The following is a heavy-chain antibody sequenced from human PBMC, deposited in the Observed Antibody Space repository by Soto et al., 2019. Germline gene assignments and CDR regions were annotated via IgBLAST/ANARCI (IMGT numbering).Heavy chain of an antibody. Sequence: ASVKVSCKASGYTFTXYAMHWVRQAPGQRLEWMGWINAGNGNTKYSQKFQGRVTITRDTSASTAYMELSSLRSEDTAVYYCARDYVWGSYRPVHWFDPWGQGTLVTVSS. CDR1: GYTFTXYA. J-gene: IGHJ5*02. V-gene: IGHV1-3*01. CDR3: ARDYVWGSYRPVHWFDP. D-gene: IGHD3-16*02. CDR2: INAGNGNT.